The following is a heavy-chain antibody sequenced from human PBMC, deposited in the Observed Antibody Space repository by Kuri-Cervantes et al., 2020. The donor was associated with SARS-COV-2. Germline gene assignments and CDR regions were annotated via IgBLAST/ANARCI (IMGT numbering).Heavy chain of an antibody. CDR1: GGSVSPYY. V-gene: IGHV4-59*02. CDR2: VYYNGNT. Sequence: SETLSLTCSVSGGSVSPYYWSWIRQPPGKGLKGIVYVYYNGNTNYNPSLKSRVTMSIDTSKNQFSLEVTSVTATDTAVYYCARGLFSEHFHYWGRGALVTVSS. J-gene: IGHJ1*01. D-gene: IGHD1-26*01. CDR3: ARGLFSEHFHY.